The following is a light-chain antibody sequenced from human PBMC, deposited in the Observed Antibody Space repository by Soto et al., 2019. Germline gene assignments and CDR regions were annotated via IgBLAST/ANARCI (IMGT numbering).Light chain of an antibody. CDR3: QQSYSTSGT. CDR1: QSISSY. V-gene: IGKV1-39*01. J-gene: IGKJ1*01. Sequence: DIQMTQSPSSLSASVGDRVTITCRASQSISSYLNWYQQKPGKAPKLLIYAASSLQSGVPSRFSGSGSGTHSTLTIRSMQNEQSETYYCQQSYSTSGTFAQGNKV. CDR2: AAS.